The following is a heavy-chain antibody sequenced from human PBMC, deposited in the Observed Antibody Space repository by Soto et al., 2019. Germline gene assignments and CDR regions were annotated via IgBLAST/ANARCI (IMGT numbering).Heavy chain of an antibody. V-gene: IGHV4-39*01. CDR2: IYYSGST. CDR1: GGSISSSSYY. Sequence: QLQLQESGPGLVKPSETLSLTCTVSGGSISSSSYYWGWIRQPPGKGLEWIGSIYYSGSTYYNPSLKSRVAISVDPSKNPYPLKLSSATAADTAVYYCARLGLRFYYYGMDVWGQGTTVTVSS. CDR3: ARLGLRFYYYGMDV. J-gene: IGHJ6*02. D-gene: IGHD3-16*01.